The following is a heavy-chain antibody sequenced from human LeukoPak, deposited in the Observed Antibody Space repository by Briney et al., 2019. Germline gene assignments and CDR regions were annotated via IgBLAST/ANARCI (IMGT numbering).Heavy chain of an antibody. D-gene: IGHD6-13*01. CDR2: INSDGSST. J-gene: IGHJ4*02. CDR1: RFTFRRYL. Sequence: SLRLSCAACRFTFRRYLLHGLRPAPAKELVWDSRINSDGSSTSYADAVKGRFTSSRDNAKNTLYLQINSLRAEDAAVYDCASSSSSWTFEYWGQGTRVTVSS. V-gene: IGHV3-74*01. CDR3: ASSSSSWTFEY.